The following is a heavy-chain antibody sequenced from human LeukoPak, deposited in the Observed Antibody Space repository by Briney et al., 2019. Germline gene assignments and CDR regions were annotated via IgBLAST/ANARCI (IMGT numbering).Heavy chain of an antibody. Sequence: GGSLRLSCAASGFTFSSYWMTWVRQAPGKGLEWVANIKRDGSETYYVGSVKGRFTISRDNAKNSLSLQMNSLRAEDTAVYFCARHSGTYYDYWGQGTLVTVSS. CDR3: ARHSGTYYDY. CDR2: IKRDGSET. D-gene: IGHD1-26*01. V-gene: IGHV3-7*01. CDR1: GFTFSSYW. J-gene: IGHJ4*02.